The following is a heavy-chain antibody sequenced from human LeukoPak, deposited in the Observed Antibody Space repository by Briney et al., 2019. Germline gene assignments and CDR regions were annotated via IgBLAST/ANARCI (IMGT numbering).Heavy chain of an antibody. J-gene: IGHJ5*02. V-gene: IGHV3-23*01. D-gene: IGHD1-1*01. CDR2: ISGSGGLT. CDR1: GFTFSSYA. Sequence: GGSLRLSCAASGFTFSSYAMTWVRQAPGKGLEWVSGISGSGGLTYYADSVKGRFTTSRDSLKNTLNLQMNSQRAEDTAIYYCTNHWTWFDPWGQGTLVTVSS. CDR3: TNHWTWFDP.